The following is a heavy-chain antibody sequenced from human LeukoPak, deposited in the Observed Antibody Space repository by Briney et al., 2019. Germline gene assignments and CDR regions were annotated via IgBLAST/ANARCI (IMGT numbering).Heavy chain of an antibody. J-gene: IGHJ5*02. V-gene: IGHV4-34*01. Sequence: SETLSLTCAVYGGSFSGYYWSWIRQPPGKGLEWIGEINHSGSTNYNPSLKSRVTMSVDTSKNQSSLKLSSVTAADTAVYYCAREIFPYCSSTSCYTGNWFDPWGQGTLVTVSS. D-gene: IGHD2-2*02. CDR1: GGSFSGYY. CDR3: AREIFPYCSSTSCYTGNWFDP. CDR2: INHSGST.